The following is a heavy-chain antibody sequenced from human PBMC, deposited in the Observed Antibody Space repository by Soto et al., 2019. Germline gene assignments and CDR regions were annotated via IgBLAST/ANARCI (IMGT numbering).Heavy chain of an antibody. CDR2: ISYDGSNK. CDR1: GFTFSSYG. V-gene: IGHV3-30*03. CDR3: TLPDY. J-gene: IGHJ4*02. Sequence: QVQLVESGGGVVQPGRSLRLSCAASGFTFSSYGMQWVRQAPGKGLEWVAVISYDGSNKYYADSVKGRFTISRDNSKNTLYLQMNSLRAEDTAVYYCTLPDYWGQGTLVTVSS. D-gene: IGHD1-26*01.